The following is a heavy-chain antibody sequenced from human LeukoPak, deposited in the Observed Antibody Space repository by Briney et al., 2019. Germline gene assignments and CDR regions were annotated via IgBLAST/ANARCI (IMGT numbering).Heavy chain of an antibody. V-gene: IGHV3-53*01. D-gene: IGHD3-3*01. CDR3: ARARGVGDDLYYIDY. J-gene: IGHJ4*02. CDR2: IYSGTI. CDR1: GFTVSSNS. Sequence: GGSLRLSCTVSGFTVSSNSMSWVRQAPGKGLEWVSFIYSGTIHYSDSVKGRFTISRDNSKNTLYLQMNSLRAEDTAVYYCARARGVGDDLYYIDYWGQGTLVSVSS.